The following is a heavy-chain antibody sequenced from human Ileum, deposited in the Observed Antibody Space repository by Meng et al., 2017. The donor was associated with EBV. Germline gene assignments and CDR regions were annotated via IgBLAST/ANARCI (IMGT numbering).Heavy chain of an antibody. J-gene: IGHJ4*02. CDR2: FVNYVGT. Sequence: QVHLLQSGPEVKKPGASVRVSCKASGYTFGSYGICWVRQAPGQGLEWMGWFVNYVGTYPAPKFQGRVTMTTDTHTNTAFMELRSLTSDDTAVYYCASGTPGRSYCDYWGQGTLVTVSS. V-gene: IGHV1-18*01. CDR3: ASGTPGRSYCDY. CDR1: GYTFGSYG. D-gene: IGHD2-15*01.